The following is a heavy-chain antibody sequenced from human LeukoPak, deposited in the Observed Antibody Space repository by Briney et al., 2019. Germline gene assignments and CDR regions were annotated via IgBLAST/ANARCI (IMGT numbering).Heavy chain of an antibody. J-gene: IGHJ5*02. CDR1: GFTFSSYG. CDR2: ISYDGSNK. D-gene: IGHD2-21*01. Sequence: PGRSLRLSCAASGFTFSSYGIHWVRQAPGKGLEWVAVISYDGSNKFYGDSVKGRFTISRDNSKNTLYLQMNSLRGEDTAVYYCAKGRGVPYEVVIAILDPWGQGTLVTVSS. V-gene: IGHV3-30*18. CDR3: AKGRGVPYEVVIAILDP.